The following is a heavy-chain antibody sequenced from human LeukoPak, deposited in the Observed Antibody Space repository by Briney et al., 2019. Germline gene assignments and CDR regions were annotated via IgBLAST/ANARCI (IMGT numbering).Heavy chain of an antibody. J-gene: IGHJ5*02. V-gene: IGHV3-53*01. D-gene: IGHD4-23*01. CDR1: GFTVSSNY. CDR2: IYSGGST. Sequence: GGSLRLSCAASGFTVSSNYMSWIRQAPGKGLEWVSVIYSGGSTYYADSVKGRFTISRDNSKNTLYLQMNSLRAEDTAVYYCAREVRQTDDYGGNDDCYFDLWGQGTLVTVSS. CDR3: AREVRQTDDYGGNDDCYFDL.